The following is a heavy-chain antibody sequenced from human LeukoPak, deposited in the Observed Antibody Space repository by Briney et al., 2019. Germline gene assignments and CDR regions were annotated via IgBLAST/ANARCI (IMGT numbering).Heavy chain of an antibody. CDR1: GFTFSSYE. Sequence: PGGSLRLSCAASGFTFSSYEMNWVRQAPGQGLEWVSYVTSSGGTTYYADSVKGRFTISRDNAKNSLYPQMNSLRAEDTAVYYCAREGGSKNWFDPWGQGTLVTVSS. J-gene: IGHJ5*02. D-gene: IGHD1-26*01. CDR2: VTSSGGTT. V-gene: IGHV3-48*03. CDR3: AREGGSKNWFDP.